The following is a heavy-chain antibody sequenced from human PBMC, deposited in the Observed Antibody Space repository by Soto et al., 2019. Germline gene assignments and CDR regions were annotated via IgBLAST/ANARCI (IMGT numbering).Heavy chain of an antibody. Sequence: SETLSLTCTVSGGSISSYYWSWIRQPPGKGLEWIGYIYYSGSTNYNPSLKSRVTISVDTSKNQFSLKLSSVTAADTAVYYCAREYYDILTGPTYFDYWGQGTLVTVSS. CDR3: AREYYDILTGPTYFDY. D-gene: IGHD3-9*01. CDR1: GGSISSYY. V-gene: IGHV4-59*01. CDR2: IYYSGST. J-gene: IGHJ4*02.